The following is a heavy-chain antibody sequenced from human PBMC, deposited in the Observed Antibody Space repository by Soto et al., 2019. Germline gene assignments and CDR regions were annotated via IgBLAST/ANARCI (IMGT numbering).Heavy chain of an antibody. D-gene: IGHD5-12*01. CDR1: GFIVSDSY. CDR2: IYSGGKT. V-gene: IGHV3-53*01. CDR3: ARDMSATTTGMDV. J-gene: IGHJ6*02. Sequence: EVQLVESGGGLIQAGGSLRLSCAASGFIVSDSYMRWVRQAPGKGLEWVSVIYSGGKTYYAESVKGRFSISRDNSKNTVNLEMSNVRAEDTGVYFCARDMSATTTGMDVWGQGTTVTVSS.